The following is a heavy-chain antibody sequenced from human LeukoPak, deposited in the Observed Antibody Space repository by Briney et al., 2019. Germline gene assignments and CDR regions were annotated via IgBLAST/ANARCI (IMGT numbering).Heavy chain of an antibody. D-gene: IGHD1-26*01. CDR1: GFTFSSYA. J-gene: IGHJ4*02. V-gene: IGHV3-23*01. Sequence: PGGSPRLSCAASGFTFSSYAMSWVRQAPGKGLEWVSAISGSGGSTYYADSVKGRFTISRDNSKNTLYLQMNSLRAEDTAVYYCARVQNEWQLLPGFDYWGQGTLVTVSS. CDR3: ARVQNEWQLLPGFDY. CDR2: ISGSGGST.